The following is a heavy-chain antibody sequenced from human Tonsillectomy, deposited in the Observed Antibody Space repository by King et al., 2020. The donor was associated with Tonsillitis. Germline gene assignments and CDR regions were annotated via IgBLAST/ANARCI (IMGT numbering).Heavy chain of an antibody. V-gene: IGHV4-30-2*01. D-gene: IGHD3-10*01. J-gene: IGHJ6*02. Sequence: LQLQESGAGLVKPSQTLSLICAVSGDSLSSGGNSWSWIRLPPGKGLEWIGYIYHTGSTRYNPSLKSRVTMAVDTVKNQFSLRLSSVTAADTAVYYCVRDNYFDSAGYYYGMDVWGQGTTVTVTS. CDR2: IYHTGST. CDR3: VRDNYFDSAGYYYGMDV. CDR1: GDSLSSGGNS.